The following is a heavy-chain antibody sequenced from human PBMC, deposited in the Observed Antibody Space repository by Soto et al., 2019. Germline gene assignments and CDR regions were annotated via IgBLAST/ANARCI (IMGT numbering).Heavy chain of an antibody. Sequence: ASVNVSCKSSGYTFTSYCISWGRQAPGQGLEWMGWISAYNGNTNYAQKLQGRVTMTTDTSTSTAYMELRSLRSDDTAVYYCARTSGIAVAGEGFYWGQGTLVTVSS. CDR1: GYTFTSYC. CDR2: ISAYNGNT. D-gene: IGHD6-19*01. CDR3: ARTSGIAVAGEGFY. J-gene: IGHJ4*02. V-gene: IGHV1-18*04.